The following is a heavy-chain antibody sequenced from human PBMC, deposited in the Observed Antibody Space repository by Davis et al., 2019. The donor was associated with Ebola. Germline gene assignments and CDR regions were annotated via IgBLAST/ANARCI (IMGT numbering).Heavy chain of an antibody. J-gene: IGHJ3*02. CDR2: ISYSGST. CDR3: ARTAPPKSGAFDI. D-gene: IGHD3-10*01. CDR1: GGSISSGGYY. V-gene: IGHV4-31*03. Sequence: PSETLSLTCTVSGGSISSGGYYWSWIRQHPGKGLEWIGYISYSGSTYYNPSLKSRVTISVDTSKNQFSLRLSSVTAADTAVYHCARTAPPKSGAFDIWGQGTMVTVSS.